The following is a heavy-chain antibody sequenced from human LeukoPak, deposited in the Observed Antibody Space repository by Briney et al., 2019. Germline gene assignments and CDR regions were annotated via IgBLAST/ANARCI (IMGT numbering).Heavy chain of an antibody. Sequence: GASVKVSCKASGYTFTGYYMHWVRQAPGQGLEWMGWINPNSGGTNYAQKFQGRVTMTRDTSISTAYMELSRLRSDDTAVYYCARTTYQLPHGAYYYYMDVWGKGTTVTVSS. CDR1: GYTFTGYY. D-gene: IGHD2-2*01. CDR2: INPNSGGT. J-gene: IGHJ6*03. V-gene: IGHV1-2*02. CDR3: ARTTYQLPHGAYYYYMDV.